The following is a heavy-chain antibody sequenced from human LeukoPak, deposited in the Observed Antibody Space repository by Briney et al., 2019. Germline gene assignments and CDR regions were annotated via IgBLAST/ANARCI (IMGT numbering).Heavy chain of an antibody. D-gene: IGHD6-13*01. V-gene: IGHV3-23*01. CDR2: ISGSGGST. CDR3: AKETAEQQLAVPDAFDI. CDR1: GFTFSSYA. Sequence: PGGSLRLSCAASGFTFSSYAMSWVRQAPGKGLEWVSAISGSGGSTYYADSVKGRFTISRDNSKNTLYLQMNSLRAEDTAVYYCAKETAEQQLAVPDAFDIWGQGIMVTVSS. J-gene: IGHJ3*02.